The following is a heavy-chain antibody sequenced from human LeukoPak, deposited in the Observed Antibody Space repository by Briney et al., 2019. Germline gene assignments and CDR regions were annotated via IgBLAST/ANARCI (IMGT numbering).Heavy chain of an antibody. V-gene: IGHV3-48*04. Sequence: GGSLRLSCAASGFTFSSYSMNWVRQAPGKGLEWVSYISSSSSTIYYADSVKGRFTISRDNAKNSLYLQMNSLRAEDTAVYYCARDLAVAGYWGQGTLVTVSS. J-gene: IGHJ4*02. CDR1: GFTFSSYS. CDR2: ISSSSSTI. CDR3: ARDLAVAGY. D-gene: IGHD6-19*01.